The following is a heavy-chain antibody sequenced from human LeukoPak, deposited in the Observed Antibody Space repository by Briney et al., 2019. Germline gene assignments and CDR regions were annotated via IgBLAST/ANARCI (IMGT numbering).Heavy chain of an antibody. CDR3: ARDLLYSSPGFDY. V-gene: IGHV4-30-4*08. J-gene: IGHJ4*02. CDR2: IYYSGST. Sequence: PSQTLSLTCTVPGGSISSGDFCWSWIRQPPGKGLEWIGYIYYSGSTYYNPSLKSRVTISVDTSKNQFSLKLSSVTAADTAVYYCARDLLYSSPGFDYWGQGTLVTVSS. CDR1: GGSISSGDFC. D-gene: IGHD6-13*01.